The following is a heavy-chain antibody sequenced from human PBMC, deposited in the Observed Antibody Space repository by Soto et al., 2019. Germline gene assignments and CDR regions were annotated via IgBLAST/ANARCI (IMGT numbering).Heavy chain of an antibody. CDR3: AREGIDFWSGYLYYYGMDV. D-gene: IGHD3-3*01. V-gene: IGHV1-46*01. Sequence: ASVKVSCKASGDTFTSYYMHWVRQAPGQGLEWMGIINPSGGSTSYAQKFQGRVTMTRDTSTSTVYMELSSLRSEDTAVYYCAREGIDFWSGYLYYYGMDVWGQGTTVTVSS. CDR1: GDTFTSYY. J-gene: IGHJ6*02. CDR2: INPSGGST.